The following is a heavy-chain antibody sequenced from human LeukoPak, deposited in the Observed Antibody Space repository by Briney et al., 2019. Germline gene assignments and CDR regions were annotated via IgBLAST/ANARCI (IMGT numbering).Heavy chain of an antibody. Sequence: PSETLSLTCSVSGGSMSPNYWSWIRHSPGKGLEWIGFVYYTGRHRYTPSLQCRVPMSVDTSRTYFSVTLSSVHAVDRRLYFWAILLDYDSSGEPDSFDIWGQGTMVTVSS. V-gene: IGHV4-59*01. CDR1: GGSMSPNY. CDR2: VYYTGRH. D-gene: IGHD3-22*01. CDR3: AILLDYDSSGEPDSFDI. J-gene: IGHJ3*02.